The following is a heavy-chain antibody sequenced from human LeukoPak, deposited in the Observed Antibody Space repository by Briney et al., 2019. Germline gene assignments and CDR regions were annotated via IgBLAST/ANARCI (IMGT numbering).Heavy chain of an antibody. Sequence: ASVKVSCKASGYTFTTYFISWVRQAPGQGLEWMGWISGNNGNANYAQNLQGRVTMTTDTSTSTAYMELRSLRSDDTAVYYCASDNPLGDDDLDYWGQGTLVTVSS. CDR3: ASDNPLGDDDLDY. J-gene: IGHJ4*02. V-gene: IGHV1-18*01. D-gene: IGHD1-1*01. CDR1: GYTFTTYF. CDR2: ISGNNGNA.